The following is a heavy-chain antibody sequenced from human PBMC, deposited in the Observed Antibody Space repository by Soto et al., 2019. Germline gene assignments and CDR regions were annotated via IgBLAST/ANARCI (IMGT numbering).Heavy chain of an antibody. V-gene: IGHV5-51*01. J-gene: IGHJ4*02. CDR2: IHCDDSDT. Sequence: DVQLVQSGAAVKKPGESLRISCKGSGYTFSSYWIGWVRQMPGKGLEWMGIIHCDDSDTEYSPSFEGQVTISADKSISSAHLQWRSLRASDTATYYCVRYGGKTLHYWGQGTLVTVSS. CDR1: GYTFSSYW. D-gene: IGHD2-15*01. CDR3: VRYGGKTLHY.